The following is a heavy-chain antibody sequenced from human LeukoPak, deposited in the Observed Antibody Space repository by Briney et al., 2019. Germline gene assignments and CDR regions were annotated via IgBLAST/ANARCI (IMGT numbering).Heavy chain of an antibody. CDR2: ISSSSSYI. CDR3: ARDLYGQIAAAGMVY. V-gene: IGHV3-21*01. J-gene: IGHJ4*02. D-gene: IGHD6-13*01. Sequence: GGSLRLSCAASGFTFSSYSMNWVRQAPGKGLEWVSSISSSSSYIYYADSVKGRFTISRDNAKNSLYLQMNSLRAEDTAVYYCARDLYGQIAAAGMVYWGQGTLVTVSS. CDR1: GFTFSSYS.